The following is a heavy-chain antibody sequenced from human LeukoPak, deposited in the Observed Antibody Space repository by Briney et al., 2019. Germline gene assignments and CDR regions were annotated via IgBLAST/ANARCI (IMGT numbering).Heavy chain of an antibody. CDR2: ISGSGGNT. CDR3: AKGGGIAARPIDY. V-gene: IGHV3-23*01. D-gene: IGHD6-6*01. J-gene: IGHJ4*02. Sequence: PGGSLRLSCAASGFTFSSYAMSWVRQAPGKGLEWVSAISGSGGNTYYADSVKGRFTISRDNSKNTLYLHMNSLRAEDTAVYYCAKGGGIAARPIDYWGQGTLVTASS. CDR1: GFTFSSYA.